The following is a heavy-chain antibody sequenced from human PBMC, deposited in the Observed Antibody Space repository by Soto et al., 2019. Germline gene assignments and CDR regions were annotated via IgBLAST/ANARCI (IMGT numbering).Heavy chain of an antibody. CDR2: INPNNGDT. V-gene: IGHV1-2*02. J-gene: IGHJ5*01. CDR1: GYTFTGYY. Sequence: QVQLVQSGAEVKKPGASVKVSCKASGYTFTGYYMHWVRQAPGQGLEWMGWINPNNGDTKYAQRFQGRVTMTRDTSSSTAYMELRRLTSDDTAVYYCGREERNGFDSWGQGTLVTVSS. CDR3: GREERNGFDS.